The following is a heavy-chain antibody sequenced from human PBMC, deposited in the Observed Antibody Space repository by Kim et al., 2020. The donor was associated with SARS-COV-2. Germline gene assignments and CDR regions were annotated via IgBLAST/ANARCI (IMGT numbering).Heavy chain of an antibody. J-gene: IGHJ4*02. V-gene: IGHV3-30-3*01. CDR1: GFSFSSYA. CDR2: ISDDGGNK. Sequence: GSLRLSCAASGFSFSSYAIHWVRQAPGKGPECLAVISDDGGNKHYAESVKGRFTISRDNSRDTLNLQMNSLRSEDTAVYYCVRASRDGYNSLDYWGQGTLVTVSS. CDR3: VRASRDGYNSLDY. D-gene: IGHD2-21*01.